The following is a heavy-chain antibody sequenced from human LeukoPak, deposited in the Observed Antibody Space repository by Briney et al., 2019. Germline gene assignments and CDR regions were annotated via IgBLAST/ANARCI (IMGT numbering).Heavy chain of an antibody. CDR1: GFTFSSYA. D-gene: IGHD6-13*01. V-gene: IGHV3-21*01. J-gene: IGHJ4*02. CDR3: ARAPGYRSFLDY. Sequence: TGGSLRLSCAASGFTFSSYAMSWVRQAPGKGLKWVSSISSSSTYIYYADSVKGRFTISRDNAKNSLYLQMNSLRAEDTAVYYCARAPGYRSFLDYWGQGTLVTVSS. CDR2: ISSSSTYI.